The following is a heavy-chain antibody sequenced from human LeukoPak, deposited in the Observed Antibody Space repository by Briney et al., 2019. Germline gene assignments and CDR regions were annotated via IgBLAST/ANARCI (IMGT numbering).Heavy chain of an antibody. CDR3: AREIVRGHYYYGMDV. J-gene: IGHJ6*02. CDR2: IYTSGST. V-gene: IGHV4-4*07. Sequence: SETLSLTCTVSGGSISSYYWSWIRHPAGKGLEWIGRIYTSGSTNYNPSLKSRVTMSVDTSKNQFSLKLSSVTAADTAVYYCAREIVRGHYYYGMDVWGQGTTVPVSS. CDR1: GGSISSYY. D-gene: IGHD2-21*01.